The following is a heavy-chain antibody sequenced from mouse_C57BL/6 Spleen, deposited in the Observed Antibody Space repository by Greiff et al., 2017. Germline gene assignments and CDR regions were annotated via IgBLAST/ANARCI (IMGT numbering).Heavy chain of an antibody. Sequence: QVQLQQPGAELVKPGASVKLSCKASGYTFTSYWMHWVKQRPGQGLEWIGMIHPNSGSTNYNEKFKSKATMTVDKSSSTAYLQLSSLTSEDTAVYYCARKYYDNGSSDFDYWGQGTSLTVSS. D-gene: IGHD1-1*01. CDR2: IHPNSGST. CDR1: GYTFTSYW. J-gene: IGHJ2*02. CDR3: ARKYYDNGSSDFDY. V-gene: IGHV1-64*01.